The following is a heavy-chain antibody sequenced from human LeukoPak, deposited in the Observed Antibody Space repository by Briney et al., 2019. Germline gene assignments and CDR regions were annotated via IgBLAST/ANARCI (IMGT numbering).Heavy chain of an antibody. J-gene: IGHJ4*02. Sequence: GGSLRLSCAASGFTFSSYGMHWVRQAPGKGLEWVAVIWYYGSNKYYADSVQGRFTISRDNSKNTLYLQMNSLRAEDTAVYYCARDSYGFDYWGQGTLVTVSS. D-gene: IGHD4-17*01. CDR2: IWYYGSNK. V-gene: IGHV3-33*01. CDR1: GFTFSSYG. CDR3: ARDSYGFDY.